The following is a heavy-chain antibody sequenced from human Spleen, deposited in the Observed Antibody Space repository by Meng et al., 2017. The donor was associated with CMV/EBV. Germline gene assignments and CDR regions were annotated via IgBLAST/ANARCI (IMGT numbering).Heavy chain of an antibody. CDR3: ARGRFGVWVGYSYVYGFDY. V-gene: IGHV4-34*01. Sequence: SETLSLTCAVYGGSFSGYYWSWIRQPPGKGLEWIGEINHSGSTNYNPSLKSRVTISVDTSKNKFSLKLSSVTAADTAVYYCARGRFGVWVGYSYVYGFDYWGQGTLVTVSS. J-gene: IGHJ4*02. D-gene: IGHD5-18*01. CDR1: GGSFSGYY. CDR2: INHSGST.